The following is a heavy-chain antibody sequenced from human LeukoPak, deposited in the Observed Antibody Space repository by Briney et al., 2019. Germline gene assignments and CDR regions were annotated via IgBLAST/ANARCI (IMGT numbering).Heavy chain of an antibody. CDR2: IIPIFGTA. Sequence: SVKVSCKGSGYTFTHYTINWVRQAPGQGLEWMGGIIPIFGTANYAQKFQGRVTITTDESTSTAYMELSSLRSEDTAVYYCARGRSWHLVLDYWGQGTLVTVSS. D-gene: IGHD6-6*01. CDR1: GYTFTHYT. J-gene: IGHJ4*02. CDR3: ARGRSWHLVLDY. V-gene: IGHV1-69*05.